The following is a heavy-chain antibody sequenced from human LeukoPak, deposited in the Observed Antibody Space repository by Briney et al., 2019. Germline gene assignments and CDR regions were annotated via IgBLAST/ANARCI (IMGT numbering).Heavy chain of an antibody. CDR1: GYTFTSYD. CDR2: MNPNSGNT. J-gene: IGHJ6*03. V-gene: IGHV1-8*03. CDR3: ARDKEGPYYYYYYMDV. Sequence: ASVKVSCKASGYTFTSYDINWVRQATGQGLEWMGWMNPNSGNTGYAQKFQGRVTITRNTSISTAYMELSSLRSEDTAVYYCARDKEGPYYYYYYMDVWGKGTTVTISS.